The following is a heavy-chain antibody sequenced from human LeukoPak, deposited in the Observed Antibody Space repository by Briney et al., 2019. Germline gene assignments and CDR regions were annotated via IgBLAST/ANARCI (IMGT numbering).Heavy chain of an antibody. J-gene: IGHJ5*02. Sequence: GGSLRLSCAASGFTFSSYSMNWVRPAPGKGLEWVSSISSSSSYIYYADSVKGRFTISRDNAKNSLYLQMNSLRAEDTAVYYCARDGSSGWKNWFDPWGQGTLVTVSS. D-gene: IGHD6-19*01. V-gene: IGHV3-21*01. CDR2: ISSSSSYI. CDR3: ARDGSSGWKNWFDP. CDR1: GFTFSSYS.